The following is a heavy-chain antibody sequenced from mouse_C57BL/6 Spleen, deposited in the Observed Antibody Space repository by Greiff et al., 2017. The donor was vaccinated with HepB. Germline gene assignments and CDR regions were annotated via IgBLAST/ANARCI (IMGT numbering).Heavy chain of an antibody. J-gene: IGHJ4*01. D-gene: IGHD2-4*01. V-gene: IGHV1-55*01. CDR2: IYPGSGST. CDR1: GYTFTSYW. Sequence: VQLQQPGAELVKPGASVKMSCKASGYTFTSYWITWVKQRPGQGLEWIGDIYPGSGSTNYKEKFKSKATLTVDTSSSTAYMQLSSLTSEDSAVYYCAREGIYYDYAMDYWGQGTSVTVSS. CDR3: AREGIYYDYAMDY.